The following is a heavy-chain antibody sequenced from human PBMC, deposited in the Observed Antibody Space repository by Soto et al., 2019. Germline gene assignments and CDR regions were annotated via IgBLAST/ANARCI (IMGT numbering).Heavy chain of an antibody. J-gene: IGHJ4*02. CDR2: IYSSGRT. CDR3: ARELSNSPEAFDD. CDR1: CVPVNSYYYY. V-gene: IGHV4-61*01. D-gene: IGHD1-1*01. Sequence: XQSLSLPGTVCCVPVNSYYYYWTWIRQPPGKGLEWIGYIYSSGRTNYNPSLASRLAMSVNTSRNQFSLRLSSVTAADTAVFYCARELSNSPEAFDDWGQGALVTVSS.